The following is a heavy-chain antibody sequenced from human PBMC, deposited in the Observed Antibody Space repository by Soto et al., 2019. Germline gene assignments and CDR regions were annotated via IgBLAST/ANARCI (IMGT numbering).Heavy chain of an antibody. V-gene: IGHV3-9*01. D-gene: IGHD3-3*01. CDR1: GFTFDNYA. Sequence: EVHLMESGGGWVQPGRSLRLSCAASGFTFDNYAMHWVRQAPGQGLEWVSGISWNRGNIGYADSVKGRFTIARDNAKTSLYLEMNSLRAEDTALYYCAKSLKIFGLATTRAGPLDAWGQGALVTVSS. CDR2: ISWNRGNI. CDR3: AKSLKIFGLATTRAGPLDA. J-gene: IGHJ5*02.